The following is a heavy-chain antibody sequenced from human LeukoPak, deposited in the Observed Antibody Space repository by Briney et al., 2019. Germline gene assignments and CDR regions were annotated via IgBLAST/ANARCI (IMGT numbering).Heavy chain of an antibody. J-gene: IGHJ4*02. D-gene: IGHD3-16*02. V-gene: IGHV1-18*01. Sequence: ASVKVSCEASGYTFTSYGISWVRQAPGQGLEWMGWISAYNGNTNYAQKLQGRVTMTTDTSTSTAYMELRSLRSDDTAVYYCAREAVSDYDYVWGSYRSYYFDYWGQGTLVTVSS. CDR2: ISAYNGNT. CDR1: GYTFTSYG. CDR3: AREAVSDYDYVWGSYRSYYFDY.